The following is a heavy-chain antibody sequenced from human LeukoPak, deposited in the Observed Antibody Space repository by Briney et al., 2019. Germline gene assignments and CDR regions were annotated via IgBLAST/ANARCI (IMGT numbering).Heavy chain of an antibody. D-gene: IGHD2-2*01. V-gene: IGHV4-39*01. CDR3: ARVGHRYCNSTSCWGHYYYMDV. J-gene: IGHJ6*03. Sequence: SETLSLTCTVSGGSISSSNYYYGWFRQSPPKEREELVANYYSGSSYYNPSLKRRLAISVDTSRNQFSLKLRSVTAADTAVYYCARVGHRYCNSTSCWGHYYYMDVWGKGTTVTISS. CDR1: GGSISSSNYY. CDR2: NYYSGSS.